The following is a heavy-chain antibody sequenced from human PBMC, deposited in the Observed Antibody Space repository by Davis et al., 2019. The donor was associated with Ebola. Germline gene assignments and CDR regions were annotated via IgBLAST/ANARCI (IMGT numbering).Heavy chain of an antibody. V-gene: IGHV3-30-3*01. J-gene: IGHJ6*02. D-gene: IGHD5-12*01. CDR3: ARDLDSGYAYGMDV. CDR1: GFTFSSYA. CDR2: ISYAGSNK. Sequence: GGSLRLSCAASGFTFSSYAMHWVRQAPGKGLEWVAVISYAGSNKYYADSVKGRFTISRDNSKNTLYLQMNSLRAEDTAVYYCARDLDSGYAYGMDVWGQGTTVTVSS.